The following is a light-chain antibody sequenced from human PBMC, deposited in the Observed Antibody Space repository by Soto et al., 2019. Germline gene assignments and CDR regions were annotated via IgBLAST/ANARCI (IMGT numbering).Light chain of an antibody. Sequence: QMTQSPSTLSSSLGDSVTITCRASQTISNWLAWYQQKQGKAPKLLIYKASTLESAVTSRFSGSGSGTEFTLTISGMQPEDFATYYCQHYKMYSPWTFGQGTK. CDR3: QHYKMYSPWT. J-gene: IGKJ1*01. CDR2: KAS. CDR1: QTISNW. V-gene: IGKV1-5*03.